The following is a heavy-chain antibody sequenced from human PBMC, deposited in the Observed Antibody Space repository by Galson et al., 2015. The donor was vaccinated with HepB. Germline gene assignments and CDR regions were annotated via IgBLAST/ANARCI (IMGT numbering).Heavy chain of an antibody. CDR1: GYTFTSYG. Sequence: SVKVSCKASGYTFTSYGISWVRQAPGQGLEWMGWISAYNGNTNYAQKLQGRVTMTTDTSTSTAYMELRSLRSDDTAVYYCAREALSRDSSGYYLHAFDYWGQGTLVTVSS. J-gene: IGHJ4*02. CDR3: AREALSRDSSGYYLHAFDY. D-gene: IGHD3-22*01. CDR2: ISAYNGNT. V-gene: IGHV1-18*01.